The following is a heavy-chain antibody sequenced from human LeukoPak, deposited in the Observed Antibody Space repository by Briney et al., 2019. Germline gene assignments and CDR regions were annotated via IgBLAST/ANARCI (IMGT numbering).Heavy chain of an antibody. J-gene: IGHJ4*02. CDR2: ISSSSTI. CDR3: DGGGY. Sequence: GGSLRLSCAASGFTFSDYYMNWVRQAPGKGLEWVSSISSSSTIYHADSVKGRFTISRDNAKNSLYLQMNSLRAEDTAVYWEDGGGYWGQGTLVTVSS. V-gene: IGHV3-69-1*01. D-gene: IGHD4-23*01. CDR1: GFTFSDYY.